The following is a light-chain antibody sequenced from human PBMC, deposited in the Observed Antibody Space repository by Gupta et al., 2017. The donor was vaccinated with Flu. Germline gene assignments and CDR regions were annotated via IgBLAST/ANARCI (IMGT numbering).Light chain of an antibody. J-gene: IGLJ2*01. Sequence: QSALTQPAAVSGSPGPSITISCTGTSTDVGGYNYVSWYQQHPGKAPKLMIYEVSNRPSGVSNRFSGSKSGNTASLTISGLQAEDAADYYCSSYTSSSTQGVVFGGGTKLTVL. CDR3: SSYTSSSTQGVV. CDR2: EVS. V-gene: IGLV2-14*01. CDR1: STDVGGYNY.